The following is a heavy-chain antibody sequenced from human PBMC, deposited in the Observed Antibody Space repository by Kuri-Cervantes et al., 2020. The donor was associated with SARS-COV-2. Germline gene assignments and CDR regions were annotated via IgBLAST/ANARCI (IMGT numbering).Heavy chain of an antibody. CDR1: GFTLSYYW. CDR2: TTDDGTNK. J-gene: IGHJ2*01. D-gene: IGHD1-7*01. CDR3: ARGFELLRDFDL. V-gene: IGHV3-30-3*01. Sequence: GESLKISCAASGFTLSYYWMSWVRQAPGKGLEWVAVTTDDGTNKYYADSVKGRFTISRDNSKNTLYLQMNSLRTEDTAVYYCARGFELLRDFDLWGRGTLVTVSS.